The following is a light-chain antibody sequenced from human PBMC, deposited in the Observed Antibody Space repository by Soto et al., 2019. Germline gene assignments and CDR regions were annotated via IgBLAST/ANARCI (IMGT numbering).Light chain of an antibody. V-gene: IGLV2-8*01. Sequence: QSVLTQPPSPSGSPGQSVTIPCTGTSSDVGGYNYVSWYQQHPGKAPKLMIYEVTKRPSGVPDRFSGSKSGNTASLTVSGLQAEDEADYYCSSYAGSNNLVFGTGTKVTVL. CDR2: EVT. CDR3: SSYAGSNNLV. CDR1: SSDVGGYNY. J-gene: IGLJ1*01.